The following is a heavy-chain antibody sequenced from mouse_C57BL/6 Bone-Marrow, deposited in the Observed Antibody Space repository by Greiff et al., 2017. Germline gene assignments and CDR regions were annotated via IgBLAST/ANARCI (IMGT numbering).Heavy chain of an antibody. CDR2: IWSGGST. CDR1: GFSLTSYG. J-gene: IGHJ4*01. CDR3: AGYYYGRYYYAMDY. Sequence: VQLQQSGPGLVQPSQSLSITCTVSGFSLTSYGVHWVRQSPGKGLEWLGVIWSGGSTDYNAAFISRLSISKDNSKSQVFFKMNSLQADDTAIYYCAGYYYGRYYYAMDYWGQGTSVTVSS. D-gene: IGHD1-1*01. V-gene: IGHV2-2*01.